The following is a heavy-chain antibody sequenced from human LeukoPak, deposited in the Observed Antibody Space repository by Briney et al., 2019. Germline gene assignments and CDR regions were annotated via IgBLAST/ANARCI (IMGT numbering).Heavy chain of an antibody. D-gene: IGHD3-10*01. CDR1: GGSISSYY. CDR2: IFYSGST. Sequence: SETLSLTCTVSGGSISSYYWSWIRQPPGKGLEWIANIFYSGSTNYNPSLKSRVTISVDTSKNQFSLKLSSVTAADTAVYYCARLPHGPVPSHYFDYWGQGTLVTVSS. J-gene: IGHJ4*02. CDR3: ARLPHGPVPSHYFDY. V-gene: IGHV4-59*01.